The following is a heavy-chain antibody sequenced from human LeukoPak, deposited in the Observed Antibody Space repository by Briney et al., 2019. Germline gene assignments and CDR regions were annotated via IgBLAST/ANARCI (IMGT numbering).Heavy chain of an antibody. D-gene: IGHD5-18*01. CDR1: GFTFSSYW. CDR3: ATDGISEETATDY. Sequence: GGSLRLSCAASGFTFSSYWMSWVRQAPGKGLEWVGRIKSKSDGGTTDYAAPVKGRFIISRDDSKNTLYLQMNSLKTEDTAVYFCATDGISEETATDYWGQGTLVTVSS. J-gene: IGHJ4*02. CDR2: IKSKSDGGTT. V-gene: IGHV3-15*01.